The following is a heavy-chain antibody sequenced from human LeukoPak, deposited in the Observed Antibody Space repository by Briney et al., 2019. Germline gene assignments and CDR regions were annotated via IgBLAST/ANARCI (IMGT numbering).Heavy chain of an antibody. CDR2: ISGSSSPI. CDR3: ARVSGSYYFDY. CDR1: GFTFSSYS. D-gene: IGHD3-10*01. Sequence: TGGSLRLSCAASGFTFSSYSMTWVRQAPGKGLEWVSYISGSSSPIYYADSVKGRVTISRDNVKDPLYLQMTSLRDEDTAVYYCARVSGSYYFDYWGQGTLVTVSP. J-gene: IGHJ4*02. V-gene: IGHV3-48*02.